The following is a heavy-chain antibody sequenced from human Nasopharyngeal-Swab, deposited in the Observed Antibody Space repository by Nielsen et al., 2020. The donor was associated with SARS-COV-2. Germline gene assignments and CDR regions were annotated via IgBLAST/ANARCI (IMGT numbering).Heavy chain of an antibody. Sequence: GESLKISCAASGFTFSSYWMSWVRQAPGKWLEWVANIKQDGSEKYYVDSVKGRFTISRDNAKNSLYLQMNSLRAEDTAVYYCARAPKRGSSGYQVVYWGQGTLVTVSS. CDR1: GFTFSSYW. J-gene: IGHJ4*02. CDR2: IKQDGSEK. D-gene: IGHD3-22*01. V-gene: IGHV3-7*03. CDR3: ARAPKRGSSGYQVVY.